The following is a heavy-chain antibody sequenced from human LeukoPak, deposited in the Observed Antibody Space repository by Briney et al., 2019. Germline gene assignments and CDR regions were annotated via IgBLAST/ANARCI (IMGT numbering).Heavy chain of an antibody. CDR1: GGSISSGDYY. D-gene: IGHD1-26*01. V-gene: IGHV4-61*08. Sequence: SETLSLTCTVSGGSISSGDYYWSWIRQPPGKGLEWTGYIYYSGSTNYNPSLKSRVTISVDTSKNQFSLKLSSVTAADTAVYYCAREVYGRVDYWGQGTLVTVSS. CDR2: IYYSGST. J-gene: IGHJ4*02. CDR3: AREVYGRVDY.